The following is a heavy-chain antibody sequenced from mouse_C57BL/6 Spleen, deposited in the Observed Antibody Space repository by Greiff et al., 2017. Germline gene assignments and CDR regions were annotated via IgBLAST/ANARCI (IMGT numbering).Heavy chain of an antibody. V-gene: IGHV1-80*01. CDR1: GYAFSSSW. Sequence: QVQLKESGAELVKPGASVKISCKASGYAFSSSWMNWVKQRTGKGLEWIGQIYPGDGDTNYNGKFKGKATLTADKSSSTAYMQLSSMTSEYSAVEFCSRKGDYYGSSYDYWGQGTTLTVSS. D-gene: IGHD1-1*01. CDR2: IYPGDGDT. CDR3: SRKGDYYGSSYDY. J-gene: IGHJ2*01.